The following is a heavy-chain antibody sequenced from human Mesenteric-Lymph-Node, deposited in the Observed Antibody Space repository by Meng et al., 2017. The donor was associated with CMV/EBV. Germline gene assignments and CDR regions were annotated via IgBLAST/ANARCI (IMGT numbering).Heavy chain of an antibody. V-gene: IGHV4-34*01. CDR1: GGSFSGYY. CDR3: ARGSSYDILTGYFDY. J-gene: IGHJ4*02. Sequence: VQLHQWCAGVLKPSETLSVTCAVYGGSFSGYYWNWIRQSPEKGLEWIGEINHSGSTTYNPSFTSRIIISVDTSTNQISLNMSSVTAADTAVYYCARGSSYDILTGYFDYWGQGALVTVSS. D-gene: IGHD3-9*01. CDR2: INHSGST.